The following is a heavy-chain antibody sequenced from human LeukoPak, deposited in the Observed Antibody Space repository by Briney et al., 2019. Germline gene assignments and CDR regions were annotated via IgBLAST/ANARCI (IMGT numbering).Heavy chain of an antibody. CDR2: ISGSGGST. J-gene: IGHJ4*02. V-gene: IGHV3-23*01. CDR3: AKDCSSTSCYRSGGY. D-gene: IGHD2-2*01. Sequence: GSLRLSRAASGFTFSSYAMSWVRQAPGKGLEWVSAISGSGGSTYYADSVKGRFTISRDNSKNTLYLQMNSLRAEDTAVYYCAKDCSSTSCYRSGGYWGQGTLVTVSS. CDR1: GFTFSSYA.